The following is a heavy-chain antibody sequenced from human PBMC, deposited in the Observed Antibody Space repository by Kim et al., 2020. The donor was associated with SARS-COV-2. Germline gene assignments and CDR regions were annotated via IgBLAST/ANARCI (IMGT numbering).Heavy chain of an antibody. CDR1: GGSISSSSYY. J-gene: IGHJ6*01. CDR3: ARHPHYYGTSGFYY. Sequence: SETLSLTCTVSGGSISSSSYYWGWIRQPPGKGLEYIGSIYYSGSTYYNPSLKSRVTISLDTSRNQFSLQLSSVTAADTARYYCARHPHYYGTSGFYY. V-gene: IGHV4-39*01. D-gene: IGHD3-22*01. CDR2: IYYSGST.